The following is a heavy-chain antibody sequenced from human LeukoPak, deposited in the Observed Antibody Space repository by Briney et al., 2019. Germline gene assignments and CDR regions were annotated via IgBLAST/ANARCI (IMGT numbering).Heavy chain of an antibody. CDR1: GFTFSNAW. V-gene: IGHV3-15*07. J-gene: IGHJ5*02. CDR2: IRSNSDGGTI. Sequence: GGSLRLSCATSGFTFSNAWMNSVRQAPGKGLEWVGRIRSNSDGGTIDYAAPVKGRFALSRDDSKNTLYLQMNSLQTEDTAVYYCATDFYDTTWGQGTLVTVSS. D-gene: IGHD3-22*01. CDR3: ATDFYDTT.